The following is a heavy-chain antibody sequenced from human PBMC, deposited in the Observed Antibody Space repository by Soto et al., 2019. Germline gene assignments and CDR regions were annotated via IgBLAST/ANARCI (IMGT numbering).Heavy chain of an antibody. Sequence: QVHLVESGGGMVQPGGSLRLSCTPSGFTFRNYGLHWVRQAPGKGLEWVALISYDGDNKYYTDSARGRFTVSRDNFKNTLLLKMDSLRPEDTAVYYCLKKIMGYAANSDAMDVWGQVTTVTVS. J-gene: IGHJ6*02. CDR3: LKKIMGYAANSDAMDV. V-gene: IGHV3-30*19. CDR2: ISYDGDNK. D-gene: IGHD2-8*01. CDR1: GFTFRNYG.